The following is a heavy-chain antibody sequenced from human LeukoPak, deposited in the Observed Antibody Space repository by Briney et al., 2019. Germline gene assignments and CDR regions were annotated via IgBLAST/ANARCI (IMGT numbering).Heavy chain of an antibody. CDR3: ATFALRSGDQRALDY. Sequence: ASVKVSCKVSGYTLTELSMHWVRQAPGKGLEWMGGFDSEDGETIYAQKFQGRVTMTEDTSTDTAYMELSSLRSEDTAVYYCATFALRSGDQRALDYWGQGTLVTVSS. D-gene: IGHD2-21*01. V-gene: IGHV1-24*01. CDR2: FDSEDGET. J-gene: IGHJ4*02. CDR1: GYTLTELS.